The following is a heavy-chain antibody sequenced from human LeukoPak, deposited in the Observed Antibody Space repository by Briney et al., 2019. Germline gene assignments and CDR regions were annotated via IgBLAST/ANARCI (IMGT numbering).Heavy chain of an antibody. D-gene: IGHD3-22*01. J-gene: IGHJ4*02. CDR2: ISTYNGNT. CDR3: ARDHDSNVYYAQFAY. Sequence: ASVKVSCKASGYTFTNYGITWVRQAPGQGLEWMGWISTYNGNTNYAQKLQGRVTITADESARTAYMELSSLGSDDTAVYYCARDHDSNVYYAQFAYWGQGTLVTVSS. CDR1: GYTFTNYG. V-gene: IGHV1-18*01.